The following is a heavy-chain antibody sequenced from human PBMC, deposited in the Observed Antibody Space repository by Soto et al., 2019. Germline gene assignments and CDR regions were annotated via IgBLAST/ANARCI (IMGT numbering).Heavy chain of an antibody. Sequence: QVQLVESGGGVVHPGRSLRLSCVASGIDLENYGIHWVRQAPGEGLEWEAVISSDGTTKAYIDSVRGRFTISRHNSRSTVFLQMNSLRREDTAMYYCVKDGGGVRYNYNIRGDSWGQGTQVTVSS. CDR2: ISSDGTTK. V-gene: IGHV3-30*18. CDR3: VKDGGGVRYNYNIRGDS. CDR1: GIDLENYG. J-gene: IGHJ4*02. D-gene: IGHD5-18*01.